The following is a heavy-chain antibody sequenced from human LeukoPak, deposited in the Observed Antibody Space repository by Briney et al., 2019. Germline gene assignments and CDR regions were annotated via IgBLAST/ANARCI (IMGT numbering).Heavy chain of an antibody. CDR1: GGSISSSSYC. D-gene: IGHD6-19*01. J-gene: IGHJ4*02. V-gene: IGHV4-39*01. CDR2: IYYSGST. Sequence: SETLSLTCTVSGGSISSSSYCWDWIRQPPGKGLEWIGTIYYSGSTYYNPSLKSRVTISVDTSKNQFSLKLTSVTAADTAVYYCARHVPIAVAAYYFDYWDQGTLVTVSS. CDR3: ARHVPIAVAAYYFDY.